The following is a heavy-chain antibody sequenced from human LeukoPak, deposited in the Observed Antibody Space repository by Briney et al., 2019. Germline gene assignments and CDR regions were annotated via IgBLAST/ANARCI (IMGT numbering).Heavy chain of an antibody. V-gene: IGHV4-30-2*01. Sequence: PSETLSLTCAVYGGSISSGGYSWSWIRQPPGKGLEWIGYIYHSGSTYYNPSLKSRVTISVDRSKNQFSLKLSSVTAADTAVYYCARGGMDYYDSSGYSPGYFDYWGQGTLVTVSS. J-gene: IGHJ4*02. CDR2: IYHSGST. CDR1: GGSISSGGYS. D-gene: IGHD3-22*01. CDR3: ARGGMDYYDSSGYSPGYFDY.